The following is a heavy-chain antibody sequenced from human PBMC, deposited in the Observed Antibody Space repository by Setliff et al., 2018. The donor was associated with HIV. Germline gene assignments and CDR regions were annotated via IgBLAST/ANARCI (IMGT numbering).Heavy chain of an antibody. Sequence: GGSLRLSCAASGFTFSSYAMHWVRQAPGKGLEWVAVIWYDGSNKYYADSVKGRFTISRDNSKNTLYLQMNSLRAEETAVYYCAKDLGSIGYCSGGSCRDYYYGMDVWGQGTTVTVSS. V-gene: IGHV3-30*02. CDR2: IWYDGSNK. J-gene: IGHJ6*02. CDR1: GFTFSSYA. CDR3: AKDLGSIGYCSGGSCRDYYYGMDV. D-gene: IGHD2-15*01.